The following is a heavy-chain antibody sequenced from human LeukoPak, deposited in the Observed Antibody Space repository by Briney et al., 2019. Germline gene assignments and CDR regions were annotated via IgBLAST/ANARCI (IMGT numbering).Heavy chain of an antibody. CDR2: IWYDGSNK. CDR1: GFTFSSNG. CDR3: ARPYYSNYYYYGMDV. J-gene: IGHJ6*02. D-gene: IGHD4-11*01. Sequence: GRSLRLSCAASGFTFSSNGMHWVRQAPGKGLEWVGVIWYDGSNKYYADSVKGRYTISRDNSKNTLYLQMNSLRDEDTAVYYCARPYYSNYYYYGMDVWGQGTTVTVSS. V-gene: IGHV3-33*01.